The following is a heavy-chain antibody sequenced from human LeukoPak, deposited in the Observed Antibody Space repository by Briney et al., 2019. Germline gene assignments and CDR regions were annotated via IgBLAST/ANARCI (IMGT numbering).Heavy chain of an antibody. CDR1: GYTFTGYY. CDR2: IIPIFGTA. J-gene: IGHJ4*02. D-gene: IGHD2-15*01. V-gene: IGHV1-69*13. Sequence: SVKVSCKASGYTFTGYYMHWVRQAPGQGLEWMGGIIPIFGTANYAQKFQGRVTITADESTSTAYMELSSLRSEDTAVYYCAREIGSPKGYWGQGTLVTVSS. CDR3: AREIGSPKGY.